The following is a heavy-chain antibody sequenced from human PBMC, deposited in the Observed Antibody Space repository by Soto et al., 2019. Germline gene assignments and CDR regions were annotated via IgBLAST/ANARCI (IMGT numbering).Heavy chain of an antibody. V-gene: IGHV1-3*01. CDR3: ARGKGWATVYYMDV. D-gene: IGHD4-4*01. CDR1: GYTFSSYA. Sequence: GASVKVSCKASGYTFSSYAMHWVRQAPGQRLEWMGWINAGNGNTKYSQKFQGRVTMTRNTSISTAYMELSSLRSEDTAVYYCARGKGWATVYYMDVWGKGTTVTVSS. CDR2: INAGNGNT. J-gene: IGHJ6*03.